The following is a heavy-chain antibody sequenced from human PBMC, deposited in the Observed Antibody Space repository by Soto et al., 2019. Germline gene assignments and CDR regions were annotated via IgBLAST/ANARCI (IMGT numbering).Heavy chain of an antibody. D-gene: IGHD6-6*01. Sequence: SETLSLTCAVYGGSFSGYYWSWIRQPPGKGLEWIGEINHSGSTNYNPSLKSRVTISVDTSKNQFSLKLSSVTAADPAVYYCARREGIAARPDYYYYMDVWGKGTTVTVSS. J-gene: IGHJ6*03. CDR3: ARREGIAARPDYYYYMDV. V-gene: IGHV4-34*01. CDR2: INHSGST. CDR1: GGSFSGYY.